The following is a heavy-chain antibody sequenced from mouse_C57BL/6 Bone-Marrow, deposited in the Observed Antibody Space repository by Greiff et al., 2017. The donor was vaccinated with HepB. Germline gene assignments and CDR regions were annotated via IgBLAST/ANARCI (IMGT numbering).Heavy chain of an antibody. CDR1: GFTFSDYG. V-gene: IGHV5-15*01. J-gene: IGHJ3*01. D-gene: IGHD1-1*01. Sequence: EVHLVESGGGLVQPGGSLKLSCAASGFTFSDYGMAWVRQAPRKGPEWVAFISNLAYSIYYADTVTGRFTISRENAKNTLYLEMSSLRSEDKAMYYCARNYYGSSYGFAYWGQGTLVTVSA. CDR3: ARNYYGSSYGFAY. CDR2: ISNLAYSI.